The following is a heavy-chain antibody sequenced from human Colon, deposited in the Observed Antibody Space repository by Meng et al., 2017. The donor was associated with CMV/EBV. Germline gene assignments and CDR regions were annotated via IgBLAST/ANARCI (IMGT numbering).Heavy chain of an antibody. CDR1: GFTFTNYA. Sequence: GGSLRLSCAASGFTFTNYAMSWVRQAPGKGLEWVSAITDIGGDTYHADSVKGWSTISRDNSKNTLSLQMNGQRAEDTAVSYCAEGNATARPYYYDYWGQGTLVTVSS. CDR3: AEGNATARPYYYDY. V-gene: IGHV3-23*01. CDR2: ITDIGGDT. J-gene: IGHJ4*02.